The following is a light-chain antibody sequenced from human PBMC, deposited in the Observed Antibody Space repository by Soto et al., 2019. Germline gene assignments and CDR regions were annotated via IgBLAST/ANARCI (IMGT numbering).Light chain of an antibody. CDR3: QQHNNWPLT. Sequence: LVLTQSPGTLSLSPGERATLSCRASQSVSSNLAWYQQKPGQAPRLLVYGASTRATGIPARFSGSGSGTQFTLTISSLQSEDVAVYYCQQHNNWPLTLGGGTKVDIK. CDR1: QSVSSN. CDR2: GAS. V-gene: IGKV3-15*01. J-gene: IGKJ4*01.